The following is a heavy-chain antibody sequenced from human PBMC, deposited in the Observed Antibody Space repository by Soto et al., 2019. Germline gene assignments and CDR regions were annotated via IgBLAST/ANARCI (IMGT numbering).Heavy chain of an antibody. CDR2: INPRGAST. CDR3: ARPPEVCTSTHCHFDY. D-gene: IGHD2-2*01. CDR1: GYTFISNY. V-gene: IGHV1-46*01. J-gene: IGHJ4*02. Sequence: AAVKVAGRGAGYTFISNYGYWGRQDPGQGLEWIGIINPRGASTSYAQKFQGSVTMTSDTSTSTVYMDLSSLPSADTAVYSCARPPEVCTSTHCHFDYWGQRALLPLSS.